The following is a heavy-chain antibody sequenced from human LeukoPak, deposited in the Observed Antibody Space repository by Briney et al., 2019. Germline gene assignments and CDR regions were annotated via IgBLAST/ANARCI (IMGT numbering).Heavy chain of an antibody. CDR1: GYTFTSYG. CDR3: ARDGAGRYYDSSGYYGDY. Sequence: ASVKVSCKASGYTFTSYGISWVRQAPGQGLEWMGWISAYNGNTNYAQKLQGRVTMTTDTSTSTAYMGLRSLRSDDTAVYYCARDGAGRYYDSSGYYGDYWGQGTLVTVSS. D-gene: IGHD3-22*01. J-gene: IGHJ4*02. CDR2: ISAYNGNT. V-gene: IGHV1-18*01.